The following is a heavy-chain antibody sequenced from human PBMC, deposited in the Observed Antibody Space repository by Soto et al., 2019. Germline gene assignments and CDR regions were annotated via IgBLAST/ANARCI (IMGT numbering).Heavy chain of an antibody. CDR2: IYYSGST. D-gene: IGHD4-4*01. CDR3: AIHPSNFWFDP. CDR1: GGSIISSSYF. J-gene: IGHJ5*02. Sequence: SETLSLTCTVSGGSIISSSYFWGLIRQPPGKGLEWIGSIYYSGSTYYNPSLKSRVTVSVDTSKNQFSLKLSSVTAADTAVYYCAIHPSNFWFDPWGQGTLVTVSS. V-gene: IGHV4-39*01.